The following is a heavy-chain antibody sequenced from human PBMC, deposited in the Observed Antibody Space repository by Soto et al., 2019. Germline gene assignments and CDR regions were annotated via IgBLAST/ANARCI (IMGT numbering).Heavy chain of an antibody. CDR1: GFTFSSYA. Sequence: GGSLRLSCAASGFTFSSYAMSWVRQAPGKGLEWVSAISGSGGSTYYADSVKGRFTISRDNSKNTLYLQMNSLRAEDTAVYYCARADHALLTATAGYYYYGMDVWGQGTTVTVSS. CDR3: ARADHALLTATAGYYYYGMDV. D-gene: IGHD3-9*01. J-gene: IGHJ6*02. CDR2: ISGSGGST. V-gene: IGHV3-23*01.